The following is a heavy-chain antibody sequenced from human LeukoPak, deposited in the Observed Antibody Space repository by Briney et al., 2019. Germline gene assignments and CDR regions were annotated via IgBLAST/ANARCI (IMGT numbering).Heavy chain of an antibody. J-gene: IGHJ3*02. CDR3: ATDGGDAFDI. Sequence: PSETLSLTCTVSGGSISSYYWSWIRQPPGKGLEWIGYIYYSGSTNYNPSLKSRVTISVDTSKNQFSLKLSSVTAADTAVYYCATDGGDAFDIWGQGTMVTVSS. CDR2: IYYSGST. D-gene: IGHD3-16*01. CDR1: GGSISSYY. V-gene: IGHV4-59*01.